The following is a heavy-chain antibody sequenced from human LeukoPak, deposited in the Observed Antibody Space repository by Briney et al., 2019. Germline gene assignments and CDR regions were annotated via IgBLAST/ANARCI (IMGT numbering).Heavy chain of an antibody. D-gene: IGHD5-24*01. J-gene: IGHJ4*02. Sequence: GASVKVSCKASGYTFTSYAISWVRQAPGQGLEWMGGIIPIFGTANYAQKFQGRVTITADESTSTAYMELSSLRSEDTAVYYCARERRWLQDRKGAFDYWGQGTLVTVSS. CDR2: IIPIFGTA. CDR3: ARERRWLQDRKGAFDY. CDR1: GYTFTSYA. V-gene: IGHV1-69*13.